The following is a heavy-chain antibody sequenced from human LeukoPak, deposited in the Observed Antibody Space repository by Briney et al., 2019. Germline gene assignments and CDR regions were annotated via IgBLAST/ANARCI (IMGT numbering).Heavy chain of an antibody. CDR1: GYTFTSYY. CDR3: ARNGVGSGSYEPASYFYYMDV. CDR2: INPSGGGT. Sequence: ASVKVSCKASGYTFTSYYTHWVRRAPGQGLEWMGIINPSGGGTTYAQKLQGRVTMNRDTSKSTVYMELSSLTSDDTAVYYCARNGVGSGSYEPASYFYYMDVWGKGTTVTVSS. V-gene: IGHV1-46*04. D-gene: IGHD3-10*01. J-gene: IGHJ6*03.